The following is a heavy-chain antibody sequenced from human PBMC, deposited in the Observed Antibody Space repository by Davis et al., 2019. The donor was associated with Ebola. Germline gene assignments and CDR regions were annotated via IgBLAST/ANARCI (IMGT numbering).Heavy chain of an antibody. D-gene: IGHD2-15*01. J-gene: IGHJ5*02. V-gene: IGHV4-30-4*01. CDR2: IYYSGST. CDR3: ARAVVVVAATRWFDP. Sequence: MPSETLSLTCTVSGGSISSGDYYWSWIRQPPGKGLEWIGYIYYSGSTYYNPSLKSRVTISVDTSKNQFSLKLSSVTAADTAVYYCARAVVVVAATRWFDPWGQGTLVTVSS. CDR1: GGSISSGDYY.